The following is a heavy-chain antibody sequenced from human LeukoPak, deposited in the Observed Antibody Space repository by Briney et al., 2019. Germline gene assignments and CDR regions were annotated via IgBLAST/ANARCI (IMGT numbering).Heavy chain of an antibody. CDR3: ARDPMGTSGYSGYDY. CDR2: ISSSSSYI. V-gene: IGHV3-21*01. Sequence: GGSLRLSCAASGFTFSSYSMNWVRQAPGKGLEWVSSISSSSSYIYYADSVKGRFTISRDNAKNSLYLQMNSLRAEDTAVYYCARDPMGTSGYSGYDYWGQGTLVTVSS. D-gene: IGHD5-12*01. CDR1: GFTFSSYS. J-gene: IGHJ4*02.